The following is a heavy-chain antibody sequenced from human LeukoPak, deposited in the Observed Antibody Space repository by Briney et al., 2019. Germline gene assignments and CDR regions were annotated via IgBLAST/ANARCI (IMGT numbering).Heavy chain of an antibody. D-gene: IGHD3-10*01. J-gene: IGHJ6*03. CDR1: GGSISSYY. Sequence: SETLSLTCTVSGGSISSYYWSWIRQPPGEGLEWIGRMYTSGSTKYNPSLKSRVTMSVDTSKNQFSLKLSSVTAADTAVYYCARRLGRKFGERFYYYHYMDVWGKGTTVTISS. CDR3: ARRLGRKFGERFYYYHYMDV. V-gene: IGHV4-4*07. CDR2: MYTSGST.